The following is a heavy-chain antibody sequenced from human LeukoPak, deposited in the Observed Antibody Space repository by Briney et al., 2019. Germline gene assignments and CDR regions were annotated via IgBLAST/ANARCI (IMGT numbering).Heavy chain of an antibody. CDR2: IYQSVTT. CDR1: GYSISNGYY. J-gene: IGHJ6*04. Sequence: SEILSLTCAVSGYSISNGYYWGWIRQPPGKGLEWIGSIYQSVTTYYSPSLKSRVAISTDTPKNQYSLKLTSVTAADTAVYYCARGSNYYYSMDVWGKGTTVTVSS. D-gene: IGHD3/OR15-3a*01. CDR3: ARGSNYYYSMDV. V-gene: IGHV4-38-2*01.